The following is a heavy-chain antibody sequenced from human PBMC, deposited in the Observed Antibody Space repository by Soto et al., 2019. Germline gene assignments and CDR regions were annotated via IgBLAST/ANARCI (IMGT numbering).Heavy chain of an antibody. Sequence: QVQLVQSGAEVKKPGSSVKVSCKASGGTFSSYAISWVRQAPGQGLEWMGVIIPIFGTANYAQKFQGRVTITADESTSTAYMELSSLRSEDTAVYYCARAMYYYDSSGRYGMDVWGQGTTVTVSS. CDR2: IIPIFGTA. CDR3: ARAMYYYDSSGRYGMDV. D-gene: IGHD3-22*01. J-gene: IGHJ6*02. CDR1: GGTFSSYA. V-gene: IGHV1-69*01.